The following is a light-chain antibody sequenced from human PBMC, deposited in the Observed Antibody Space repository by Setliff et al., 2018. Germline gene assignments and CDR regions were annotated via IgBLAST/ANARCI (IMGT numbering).Light chain of an antibody. Sequence: QSVLTQPPSVSAAPGQKVTISCSGSSSNIGKNYVSWYQQLPGTAPKLLIYDNNERPSGIPDRFSGSKSGTSATLGITGLQTGDGANYYCGTWDSSLTAYVIFGGGTKVTVL. J-gene: IGLJ2*01. V-gene: IGLV1-51*01. CDR3: GTWDSSLTAYVI. CDR1: SSNIGKNY. CDR2: DNN.